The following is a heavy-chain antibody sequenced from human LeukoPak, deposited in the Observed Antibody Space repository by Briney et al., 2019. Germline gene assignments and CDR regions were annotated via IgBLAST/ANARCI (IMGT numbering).Heavy chain of an antibody. CDR1: GGSVISYY. J-gene: IGHJ4*02. Sequence: PSETLSLTCTVSGGSVISYYWSWIRQPAGKGLEWIGRIYISGTTNYNPSLKSRVTISGDKSTNQLSLKLSSVTAADTAVYYCARDVYYYDSSGAYKYFEYWGQGTLVTVSS. V-gene: IGHV4-4*07. CDR3: ARDVYYYDSSGAYKYFEY. D-gene: IGHD3-22*01. CDR2: IYISGTT.